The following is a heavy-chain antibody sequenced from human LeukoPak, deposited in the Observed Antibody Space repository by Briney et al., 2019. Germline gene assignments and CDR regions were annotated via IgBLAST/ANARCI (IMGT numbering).Heavy chain of an antibody. CDR3: ARGRVAPPRYYYYYMDV. V-gene: IGHV1-8*02. CDR1: GYTFTGYY. CDR2: MNPNSGNT. Sequence: ASVKVSCKASGYTFTGYYMHWVRQATGQGLEWMGWMNPNSGNTGYAQKFQGRVTMTRNTSISTAYMELSSLRSEDTAVYYCARGRVAPPRYYYYYMDVWGKGTTVTVSS. D-gene: IGHD5-12*01. J-gene: IGHJ6*03.